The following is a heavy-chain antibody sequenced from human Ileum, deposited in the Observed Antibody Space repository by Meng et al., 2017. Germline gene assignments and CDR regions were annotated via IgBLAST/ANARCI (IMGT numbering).Heavy chain of an antibody. CDR3: ANGYSPDY. Sequence: GESLKISCAASGFTFSTHGMSRVRQAPGKGLEWVSGISGSGGSTHYAVSVKGRFTISSDNSKKTLYLQMNSLRSEDTAVYYCANGYSPDYWGQGTLVTVSS. V-gene: IGHV3-23*01. J-gene: IGHJ4*02. CDR1: GFTFSTHG. D-gene: IGHD5-18*01. CDR2: ISGSGGST.